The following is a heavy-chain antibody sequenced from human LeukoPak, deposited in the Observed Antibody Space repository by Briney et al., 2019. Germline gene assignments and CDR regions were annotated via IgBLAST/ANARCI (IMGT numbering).Heavy chain of an antibody. CDR3: ARDVGGYYDSSGYR. D-gene: IGHD3-22*01. CDR2: IYHSGST. V-gene: IGHV4-38-2*02. CDR1: GYSISSGYY. J-gene: IGHJ4*02. Sequence: SETLSLTCTVSGYSISSGYYWGWIRQPPGKGLEWIGSIYHSGSTYYNPSLKSRATISVDTSKNQFSLKLSSVTAADTAVYYCARDVGGYYDSSGYRWGQGTLVTVSS.